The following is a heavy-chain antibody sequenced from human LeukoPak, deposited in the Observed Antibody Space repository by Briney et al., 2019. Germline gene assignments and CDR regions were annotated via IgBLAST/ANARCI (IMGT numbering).Heavy chain of an antibody. CDR2: IYYSGST. V-gene: IGHV4-39*07. J-gene: IGHJ4*02. CDR1: GGSISSSSYY. CDR3: ARGYCGGGTCYSLGSRDQLPPDY. Sequence: PSETLSLTCTVSGGSISSSSYYWGWFRQPPGKGLEWIGNIYYSGSTYYNPSLKSRVTISVDTSKNQFSLKLTSLTAADTAVYYCARGYCGGGTCYSLGSRDQLPPDYWGQGTLVTVSS. D-gene: IGHD2-15*01.